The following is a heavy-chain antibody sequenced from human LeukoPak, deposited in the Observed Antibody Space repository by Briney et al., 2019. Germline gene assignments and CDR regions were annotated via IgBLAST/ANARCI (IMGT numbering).Heavy chain of an antibody. CDR3: ARESSGWKGGGSFDY. J-gene: IGHJ4*02. CDR1: GGSISSYY. V-gene: IGHV4-59*01. Sequence: PSETLSLTCTVSGGSISSYYWSWIRQPPGKGLEWIGYIYYSGSTNYNPSLKSRVTISVDTSKNQFSLKLSSVTAADTAVYYCARESSGWKGGGSFDYWGQGTLVTVSS. CDR2: IYYSGST. D-gene: IGHD6-19*01.